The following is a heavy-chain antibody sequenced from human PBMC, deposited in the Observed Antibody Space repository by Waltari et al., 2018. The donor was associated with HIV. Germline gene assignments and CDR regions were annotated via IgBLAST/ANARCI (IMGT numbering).Heavy chain of an antibody. Sequence: EVQLVESGGGLVQPGRSLRLSCAASGFTFDDYAMHWVRQAQGQGCEWVSGIGWNSGSIGYADSVKGRFTISRDNAKNSRYLQRNSLRAEDTALDYCAKGQTLYWYFDLWGRGTLVTVSS. J-gene: IGHJ2*01. CDR1: GFTFDDYA. V-gene: IGHV3-9*01. CDR3: AKGQTLYWYFDL. CDR2: IGWNSGSI.